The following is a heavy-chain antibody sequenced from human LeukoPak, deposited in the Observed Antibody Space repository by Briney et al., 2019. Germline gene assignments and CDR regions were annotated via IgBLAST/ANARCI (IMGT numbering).Heavy chain of an antibody. CDR3: ARDIRTLDAFDI. V-gene: IGHV4-39*07. J-gene: IGHJ3*02. D-gene: IGHD3-3*02. Sequence: SETLSLTCTVSGGSISSTTYYWGWIRQPPERGLEWIGSVLYSGITYYNSSHKSRVSISVDTSKNQFSLKLSSVTAADTAVYYCARDIRTLDAFDIWGQGTMVTVSS. CDR2: VLYSGIT. CDR1: GGSISSTTYY.